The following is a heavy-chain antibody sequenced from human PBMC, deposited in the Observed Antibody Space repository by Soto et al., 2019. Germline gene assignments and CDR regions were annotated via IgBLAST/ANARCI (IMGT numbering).Heavy chain of an antibody. CDR3: VRVATDSGSLLFDY. CDR1: GFTFSSHW. V-gene: IGHV3-74*01. D-gene: IGHD5-12*01. J-gene: IGHJ4*02. Sequence: GGSLRLSCAASGFTFSSHWMHWVRQVPGKGLVWVSRIDNDGSSTNYADSVKGRFTISRDNAKNTLYLQMNSLRAEDTAVYYCVRVATDSGSLLFDYWGQGTLVTVSS. CDR2: IDNDGSST.